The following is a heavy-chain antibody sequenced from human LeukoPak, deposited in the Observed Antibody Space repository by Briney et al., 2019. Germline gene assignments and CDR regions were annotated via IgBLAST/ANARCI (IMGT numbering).Heavy chain of an antibody. Sequence: PSETLSLTCTVSGCSISSYYWSWIRQPPGKGLEWIGYIYYSGSTNYNPSLKSRVTISVDTSKNQFSLKLSSVTAADTAVYYCARGIYYFDYWGQGTLVTVSS. CDR1: GCSISSYY. V-gene: IGHV4-59*01. CDR2: IYYSGST. J-gene: IGHJ4*02. CDR3: ARGIYYFDY.